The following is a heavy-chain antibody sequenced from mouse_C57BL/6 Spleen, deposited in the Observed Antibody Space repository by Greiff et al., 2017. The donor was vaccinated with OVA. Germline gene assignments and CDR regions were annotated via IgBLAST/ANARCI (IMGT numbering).Heavy chain of an antibody. CDR3: ASITTHY. J-gene: IGHJ2*01. V-gene: IGHV5-4*01. CDR2: ISDGGSYT. CDR1: GFTFSSYA. D-gene: IGHD1-1*01. Sequence: EVQVVESGGGLVKPGGSLKLSCAASGFTFSSYAMSWVRQTPEKRLEWVATISDGGSYTYYPDNVKGRFTISRDNAKNNLYLQMSHLKSEDTAMYYCASITTHYWGQGTTLTVSS.